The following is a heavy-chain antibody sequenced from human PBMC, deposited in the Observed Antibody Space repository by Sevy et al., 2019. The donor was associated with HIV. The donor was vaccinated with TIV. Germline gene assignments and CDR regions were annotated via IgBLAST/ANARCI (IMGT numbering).Heavy chain of an antibody. CDR3: ARDQGKDASLDV. V-gene: IGHV3-33*01. Sequence: GGSLRLSCVASGFTFRNYGMHWVRQAPGKGLEWVAVIWHDGKNKNYAESVKGRFTIFRDNSKNTLYLEMNSLRVEDTAVSYCARDQGKDASLDVWGQRTTVTVSS. D-gene: IGHD6-13*01. CDR2: IWHDGKNK. J-gene: IGHJ6*02. CDR1: GFTFRNYG.